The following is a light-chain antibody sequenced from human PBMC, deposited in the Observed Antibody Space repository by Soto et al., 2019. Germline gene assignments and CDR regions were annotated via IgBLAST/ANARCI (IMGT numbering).Light chain of an antibody. CDR3: QQYNNWPPWT. CDR1: QSVGSY. Sequence: ETVMTQAPATQSVSPGERATLSCRASQSVGSYLAWYQQKPGQAPRLLIYGTSTRATGVPARFSGSGSETEFTLTISSLQSEDFAIYYCQQYNNWPPWTFGQGTKVEIK. J-gene: IGKJ1*01. V-gene: IGKV3-15*01. CDR2: GTS.